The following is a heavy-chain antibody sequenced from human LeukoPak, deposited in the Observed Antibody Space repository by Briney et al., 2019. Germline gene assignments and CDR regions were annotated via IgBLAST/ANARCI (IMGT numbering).Heavy chain of an antibody. CDR2: ISYDGSNK. V-gene: IGHV3-30-3*01. D-gene: IGHD2-2*01. CDR1: GFTFSSYA. J-gene: IGHJ4*02. CDR3: ARALGYCSSTSCYPIDY. Sequence: GGSLRLSCAASGFTFSSYAMHWVRQAPGKGLEWVAVISYDGSNKYYADSVKGRFTVSRDNSKNTLYLQMNSLRAEDTAVYYCARALGYCSSTSCYPIDYWGQGTLVTVSS.